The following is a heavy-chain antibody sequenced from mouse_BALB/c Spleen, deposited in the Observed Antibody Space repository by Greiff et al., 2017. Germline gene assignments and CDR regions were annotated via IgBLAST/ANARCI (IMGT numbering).Heavy chain of an antibody. V-gene: IGHV5-9-4*01. CDR3: ARKGYGNYFDY. CDR2: ISSGGSYT. J-gene: IGHJ2*01. Sequence: EVMLVESGGGLVKPGGSLKLSCAASGFTFSSYAMSWVRQSPEKRLEWVAEISSGGSYTYYPDTVTGRFTISRDNAKNTLYLEMSSLRSEDTAMYYCARKGYGNYFDYWGQGTTLTVSS. CDR1: GFTFSSYA. D-gene: IGHD2-10*02.